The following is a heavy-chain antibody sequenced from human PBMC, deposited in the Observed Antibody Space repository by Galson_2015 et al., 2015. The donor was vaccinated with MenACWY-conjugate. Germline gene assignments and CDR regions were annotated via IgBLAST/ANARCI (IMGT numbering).Heavy chain of an antibody. CDR3: ARAVYWYYYDSSGYYSFDY. CDR1: GDTFSSYA. V-gene: IGHV1-69*13. Sequence: SVKVSCKASGDTFSSYAISWVRQAPGQGLEWMGGIIPIFGTANYTQKFQGRVTITADESTSTAYMELSSLRSEDTAVYYCARAVYWYYYDSSGYYSFDYWGQGTLVTVSS. CDR2: IIPIFGTA. D-gene: IGHD3-22*01. J-gene: IGHJ4*02.